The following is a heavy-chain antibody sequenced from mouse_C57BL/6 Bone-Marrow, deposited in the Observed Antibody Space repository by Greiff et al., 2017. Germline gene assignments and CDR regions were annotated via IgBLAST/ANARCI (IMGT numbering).Heavy chain of an antibody. CDR3: ARNYGNYDLFDY. CDR1: GYTFTSYW. V-gene: IGHV1-64*01. D-gene: IGHD2-1*01. Sequence: QVQLQQPGAELVKPGASVKLSCKASGYTFTSYWMHWVKQRPGQGLEWIGMIHPNSGSTNYNEKFKSKATLTVDKSSSTAYMQLSNLTSEDSAVYYCARNYGNYDLFDYWGQGTTLTVSS. J-gene: IGHJ2*01. CDR2: IHPNSGST.